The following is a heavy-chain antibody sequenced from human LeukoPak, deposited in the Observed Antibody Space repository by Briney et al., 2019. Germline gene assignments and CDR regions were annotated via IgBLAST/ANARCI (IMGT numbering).Heavy chain of an antibody. V-gene: IGHV1-24*01. CDR2: FDPEDGET. D-gene: IGHD2-2*01. Sequence: GASVKVSCKVSGYTLTELSMHWVRQAPGKGLEWMGGFDPEDGETIYAQKFQGRVTMTEDTSTDTAYMEPSSLRSEDTAVYYCATVTKEYQLSEYYFDYWGQGTLVTVSS. J-gene: IGHJ4*02. CDR3: ATVTKEYQLSEYYFDY. CDR1: GYTLTELS.